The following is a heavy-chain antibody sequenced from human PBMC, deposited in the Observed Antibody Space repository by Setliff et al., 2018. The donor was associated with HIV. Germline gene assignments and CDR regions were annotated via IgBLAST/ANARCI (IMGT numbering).Heavy chain of an antibody. CDR3: ASGSNQERSDYYYAFDI. D-gene: IGHD3-22*01. V-gene: IGHV3-15*01. Sequence: GGSLRLSCAAAGFTFSNAWMTWVRQAPGKGLEWVARIRNKKNGGTTYYAAPVEGRFTISRDDSRNSLYLQMSSLKIEDTAVYYCASGSNQERSDYYYAFDIWGQGTMVTVSS. J-gene: IGHJ3*02. CDR2: IRNKKNGGTT. CDR1: GFTFSNAW.